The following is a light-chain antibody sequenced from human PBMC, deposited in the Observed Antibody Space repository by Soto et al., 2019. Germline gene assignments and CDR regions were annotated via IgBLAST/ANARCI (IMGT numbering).Light chain of an antibody. CDR3: QQYGSSTLT. Sequence: EIVLTQSPGTLSLSPGERATLSCRASQSVRSSYLAWYQQKPGQAPRLLIYDASTRATGIPDRFSSSGSGTDFTLTISRLEPEDFAVYYCQQYGSSTLTFGGGTKVES. CDR2: DAS. CDR1: QSVRSSY. V-gene: IGKV3-20*01. J-gene: IGKJ4*01.